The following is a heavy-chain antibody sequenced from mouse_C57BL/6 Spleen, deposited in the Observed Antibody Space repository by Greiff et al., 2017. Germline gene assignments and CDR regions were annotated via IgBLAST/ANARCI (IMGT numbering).Heavy chain of an antibody. CDR3: ARRDYRGAMDY. CDR1: GYTFTDYN. CDR2: INPNNGGT. D-gene: IGHD2-14*01. Sequence: EVQVVESGPELVKPGASVKIPCKASGYTFTDYNMDWVKQSHGKSLEWIGDINPNNGGTIYNQKFKGKATLTVDKSSSTAYMELRSLTSEDTAVYYCARRDYRGAMDYWGQGTSVTVSS. V-gene: IGHV1-18*01. J-gene: IGHJ4*01.